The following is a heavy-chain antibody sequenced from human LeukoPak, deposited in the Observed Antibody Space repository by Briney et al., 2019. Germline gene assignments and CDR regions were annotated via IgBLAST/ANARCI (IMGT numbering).Heavy chain of an antibody. J-gene: IGHJ4*02. CDR3: AKPYDSGTFPPGY. D-gene: IGHD3-10*01. CDR2: ISGSGRST. CDR1: GFTFSSYA. Sequence: GGSLRLSCAASGFTFSSYAMSWVRQAPGKGREGVSAISGSGRSTYYAYSVKGRFTISRENSKNTLYLQMNSLKAADTDVYYCAKPYDSGTFPPGYWGQGTLVTVSS. V-gene: IGHV3-23*01.